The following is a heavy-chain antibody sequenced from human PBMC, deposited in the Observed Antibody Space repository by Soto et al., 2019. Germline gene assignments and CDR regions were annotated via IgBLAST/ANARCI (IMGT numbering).Heavy chain of an antibody. J-gene: IGHJ4*02. Sequence: SETLSLTCTVSGASISRYYWSWIRQSPGKGLEWIGYLYNTGSTIYNPSLKSRVTISVDTSKNHFSLKLSSVTATDTAVYYCARAYGDYVFDFWGQGTLVTVSS. D-gene: IGHD4-17*01. CDR1: GASISRYY. CDR3: ARAYGDYVFDF. CDR2: LYNTGST. V-gene: IGHV4-59*01.